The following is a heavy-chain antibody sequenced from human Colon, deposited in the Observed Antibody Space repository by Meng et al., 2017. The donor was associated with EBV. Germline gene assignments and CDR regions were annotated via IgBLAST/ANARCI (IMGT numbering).Heavy chain of an antibody. CDR2: IHHSGTT. J-gene: IGHJ5*02. CDR3: ARGSYYTWAT. Sequence: QVHTQCPDQGRVKSSGTSSPTCEVSGGSIISNDHWWSWVRQPPGKGPEWIGEIHHSGTTNYNPSFKSRVTMSIDTWKNRFSLDLTSVTAADTAVYYCARGSYYTWATWGQGTLVTVPS. D-gene: IGHD3-10*01. V-gene: IGHV4-4*02. CDR1: GGSIISNDHW.